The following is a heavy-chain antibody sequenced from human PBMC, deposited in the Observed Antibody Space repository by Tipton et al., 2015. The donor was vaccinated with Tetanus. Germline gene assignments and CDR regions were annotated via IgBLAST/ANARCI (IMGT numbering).Heavy chain of an antibody. CDR2: IKSKTDGGTT. V-gene: IGHV3-15*01. CDR1: GFTFSNAW. CDR3: TTVSFRAGDAIDY. D-gene: IGHD7-27*01. J-gene: IGHJ4*02. Sequence: SLRLSCAASGFTFSNAWMSWVRQAPGKGLEWVGRIKSKTDGGTTDYAAPVKGRFTISRDDSKNTLYLQMNSLKTEDTAVYYCTTVSFRAGDAIDYWGQGTLVTVSS.